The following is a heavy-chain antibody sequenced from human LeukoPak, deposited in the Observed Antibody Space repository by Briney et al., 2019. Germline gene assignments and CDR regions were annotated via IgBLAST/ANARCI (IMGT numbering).Heavy chain of an antibody. Sequence: PSETLSLTCAVYGGSFSGYYWSWIRQPPGKGLEWIGEINHSGSTNYNPSLKSRVTISVDTSKNQFFLKLSSVTAADTAVYYCATGYSSSLFDYWGQGTLVTVSS. J-gene: IGHJ4*02. CDR3: ATGYSSSLFDY. CDR2: INHSGST. V-gene: IGHV4-34*01. CDR1: GGSFSGYY. D-gene: IGHD6-13*01.